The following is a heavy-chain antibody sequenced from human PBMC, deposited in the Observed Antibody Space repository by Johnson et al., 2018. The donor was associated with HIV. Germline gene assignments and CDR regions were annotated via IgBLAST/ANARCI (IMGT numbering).Heavy chain of an antibody. J-gene: IGHJ3*02. V-gene: IGHV3-11*04. Sequence: QVQLVESGGGLIRAGGSLRLSCEASGLTFSDYYMSWIRQGPGKWLEWVSYISNSGSTIYYADSVKGRFTITRDNARNSLYLQMNSLRAEDTAVYYCAGGRGAFDIWGQGTMVTVSS. D-gene: IGHD2-15*01. CDR1: GLTFSDYY. CDR3: AGGRGAFDI. CDR2: ISNSGSTI.